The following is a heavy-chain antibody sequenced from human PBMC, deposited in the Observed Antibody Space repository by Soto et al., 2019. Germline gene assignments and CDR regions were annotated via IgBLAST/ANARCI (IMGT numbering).Heavy chain of an antibody. V-gene: IGHV3-15*01. CDR3: TTLNYGVDV. J-gene: IGHJ6*02. CDR1: GFSFSNAW. CDR2: IKSKTDGGTA. Sequence: GGSLRLSCAASGFSFSNAWMSWVRQLPGKGLEWVGHIKSKTDGGTADYAAPVKGRFTISRDDSKNTLYLQMNSLKTEDTAMFYCTTLNYGVDVWGQGTTATVSS.